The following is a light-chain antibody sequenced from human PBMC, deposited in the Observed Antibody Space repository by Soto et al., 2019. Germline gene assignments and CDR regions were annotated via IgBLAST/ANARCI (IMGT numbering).Light chain of an antibody. Sequence: QSALTQPASVSGSPGQSITISCTGTSSDVGSYNLVSWYQQHPGNSPKLMICEGSKRPSGVSDRFSGSKSGNTASLTISGLQTEDEADYYCCSYADSTTYVFGAGPKLTVL. V-gene: IGLV2-23*01. J-gene: IGLJ1*01. CDR3: CSYADSTTYV. CDR2: EGS. CDR1: SSDVGSYNL.